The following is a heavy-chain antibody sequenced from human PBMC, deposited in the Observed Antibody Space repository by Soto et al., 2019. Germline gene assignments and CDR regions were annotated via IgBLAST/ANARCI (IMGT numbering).Heavy chain of an antibody. V-gene: IGHV3-13*01. CDR3: ARAALTSTSLYGMDL. J-gene: IGHJ6*02. Sequence: PGGSLRLSCATSGIIFTGYDMHWVRQARGKGLEWVSRIATGGDTYYSGSVKGRFIISRDSAKNSVYLQMNNLRAGDTAAYYCARAALTSTSLYGMDLWGQGTTVTVSS. CDR2: IATGGDT. CDR1: GIIFTGYD. D-gene: IGHD2-2*01.